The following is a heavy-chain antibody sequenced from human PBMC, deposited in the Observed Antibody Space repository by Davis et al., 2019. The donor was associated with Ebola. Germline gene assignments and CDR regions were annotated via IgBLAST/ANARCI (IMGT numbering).Heavy chain of an antibody. CDR1: GFVFSSYV. J-gene: IGHJ3*01. D-gene: IGHD6-19*01. CDR3: AKDTSNVWFDV. CDR2: LGLSADT. V-gene: IGHV3-23*01. Sequence: GSLKISCAASGFVFSSYVMSWVRRAPGKGLEWVSTLGLSADTYYADSVKGRFTISRDNSKNTLHLQMNSLRVEDTAIYYCAKDTSNVWFDVWGQGTMVTVSS.